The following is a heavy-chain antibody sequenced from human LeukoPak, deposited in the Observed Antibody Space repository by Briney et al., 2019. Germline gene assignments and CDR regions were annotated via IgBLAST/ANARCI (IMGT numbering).Heavy chain of an antibody. D-gene: IGHD3-16*01. CDR2: IYHSGST. J-gene: IGHJ3*02. CDR3: ARDGGEYDAFDI. CDR1: GGSISSGGYS. V-gene: IGHV4-30-2*01. Sequence: SETLSLTCAVSGGSISSGGYSWSWIRQPPGTGLEWIGYIYHSGSTYYNPSLKSRVTISVDRSKNQFSLKLSSVTAADTAVYYCARDGGEYDAFDIWGQGTMVTVSS.